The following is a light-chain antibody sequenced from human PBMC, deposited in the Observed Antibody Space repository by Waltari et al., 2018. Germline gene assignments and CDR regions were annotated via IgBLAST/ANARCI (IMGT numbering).Light chain of an antibody. CDR1: ALPGQY. CDR3: QSADSSGAYKV. J-gene: IGLJ1*01. CDR2: KDN. Sequence: SYELTQPPSVSVSPGQTPPITRSGDALPGQYAYCYQQKPGQAPLLVIYKDNQRPSGIPERFSGSTSGTIVTLTISGVQAEDEADYYCQSADSSGAYKVFGTGTKVSVL. V-gene: IGLV3-25*03.